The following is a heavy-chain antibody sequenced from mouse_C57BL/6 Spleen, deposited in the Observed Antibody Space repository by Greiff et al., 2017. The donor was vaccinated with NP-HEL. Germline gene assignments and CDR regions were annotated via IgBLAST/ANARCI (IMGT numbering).Heavy chain of an antibody. D-gene: IGHD2-1*01. CDR1: GYTFTSYW. V-gene: IGHV1-53*01. J-gene: IGHJ2*01. CDR3: ARVLYGKEDYFDY. Sequence: QVQLKEPGTELVKPGASVKLSCKASGYTFTSYWMHWVKQRPGQGLEWIGNINPSNGGTNYNEKFKSKATLTVDKSSSTAYMQLSSLTSEDSAVYYCARVLYGKEDYFDYWGQGTTLTVSS. CDR2: INPSNGGT.